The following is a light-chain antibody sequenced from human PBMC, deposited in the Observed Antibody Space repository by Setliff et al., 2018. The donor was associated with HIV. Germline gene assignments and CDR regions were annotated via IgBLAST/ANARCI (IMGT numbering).Light chain of an antibody. CDR1: SSDVGGYNY. CDR2: DVT. J-gene: IGLJ1*01. Sequence: QSALTQPASVSGSPGQSITISCTGSSSDVGGYNYVSWYQQHPGNAPKLIIYDVTKRPSGVSNRFSGSKSGNTASLTISGLQAEDEADYYCSSYTTSTPLYVFGTGTKVTVL. V-gene: IGLV2-14*01. CDR3: SSYTTSTPLYV.